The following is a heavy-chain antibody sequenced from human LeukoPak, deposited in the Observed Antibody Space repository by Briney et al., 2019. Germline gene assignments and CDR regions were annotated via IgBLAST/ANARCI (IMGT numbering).Heavy chain of an antibody. CDR1: GFTFSSYW. Sequence: GGSLRLSCAASGFTFSSYWMSWVRQAPGKGLEWVANMKQDGSEKYYVDSVKGRFTISRDNAMNSLNLQMDSLRAEDTAVYYCARHGYDTGGYQAYFDHWGQGILVTVSS. D-gene: IGHD2-8*02. J-gene: IGHJ4*02. CDR3: ARHGYDTGGYQAYFDH. CDR2: MKQDGSEK. V-gene: IGHV3-7*01.